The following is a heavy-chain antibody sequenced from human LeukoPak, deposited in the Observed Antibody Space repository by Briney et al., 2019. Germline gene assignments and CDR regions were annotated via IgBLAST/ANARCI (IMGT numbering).Heavy chain of an antibody. CDR1: GFTFNSYT. V-gene: IGHV3-21*06. CDR3: ARDGASIDDQYYGLDV. D-gene: IGHD1-1*01. CDR2: IRSNSRGI. J-gene: IGHJ6*02. Sequence: PGGSLRLSCAASGFTFNSYTMNWVRQAPGKGLESVSSIRSNSRGINYADSVKGRFTISRDNDKNIVFLEMNSLRAEDTAVYYCARDGASIDDQYYGLDVWGQGTTVTVSS.